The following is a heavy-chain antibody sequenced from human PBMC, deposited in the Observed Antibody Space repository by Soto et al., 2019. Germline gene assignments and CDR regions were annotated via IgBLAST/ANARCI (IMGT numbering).Heavy chain of an antibody. CDR1: GFTFSNAW. D-gene: IGHD6-13*01. J-gene: IGHJ4*02. CDR2: IKRKTDGGTT. Sequence: DVQLVESGGGLVKPGGSLRLSCAASGFTFSNAWMSWVRQAPGKGLEWVGRIKRKTDGGTTDYAAPVKGRFTISRADSKNTMDQQMNCLKTADTAVYYCTTYSRSWKFDYWGQGTLVTVSS. V-gene: IGHV3-15*01. CDR3: TTYSRSWKFDY.